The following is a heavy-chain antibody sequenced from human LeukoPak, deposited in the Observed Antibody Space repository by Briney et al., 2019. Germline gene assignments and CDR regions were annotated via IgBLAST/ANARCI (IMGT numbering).Heavy chain of an antibody. CDR3: ARDISNYFFY. Sequence: GRSLRLSCAASGFTFSSYAMHWVRQAPGKGLEWVAVISYDGSNKYYADSVKGRFTISRDNSKNTLYLQMSSLRAEDTAVYYCARDISNYFFYWGQGTLVTVSS. D-gene: IGHD2-2*01. V-gene: IGHV3-30*04. CDR1: GFTFSSYA. CDR2: ISYDGSNK. J-gene: IGHJ4*02.